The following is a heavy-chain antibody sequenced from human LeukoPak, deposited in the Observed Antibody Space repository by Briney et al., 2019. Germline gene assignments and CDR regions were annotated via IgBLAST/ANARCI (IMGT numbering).Heavy chain of an antibody. Sequence: ASLKVSCKASGYTFTSYWMHWVRQTPGQGLEWMGIISPSSDSTNCAQKFEGRVSMTRDKSTSTVYMELSSLRSEDTAVYYCARDSDSNSIDYWGQGTLVTVSS. CDR3: ARDSDSNSIDY. CDR2: ISPSSDST. D-gene: IGHD6-6*01. CDR1: GYTFTSYW. J-gene: IGHJ4*02. V-gene: IGHV1-46*01.